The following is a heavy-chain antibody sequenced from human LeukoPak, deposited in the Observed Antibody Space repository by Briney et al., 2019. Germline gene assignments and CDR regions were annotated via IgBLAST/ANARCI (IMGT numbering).Heavy chain of an antibody. Sequence: GGSLTLSCAASGFTFSSYSMNWVRQAPGKGLEWVSSINSSSSYIYYADSVKGRFTISSDNAKNSRYLQMSSLRAEDTAVYYCARGLGSGSTKWGQGTLVTVSS. CDR1: GFTFSSYS. J-gene: IGHJ4*02. CDR3: ARGLGSGSTK. CDR2: INSSSSYI. D-gene: IGHD2-2*01. V-gene: IGHV3-21*01.